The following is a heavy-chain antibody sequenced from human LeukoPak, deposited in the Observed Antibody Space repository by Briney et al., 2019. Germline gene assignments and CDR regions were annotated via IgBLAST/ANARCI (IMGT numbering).Heavy chain of an antibody. D-gene: IGHD1-26*01. J-gene: IGHJ4*02. V-gene: IGHV4-39*01. Sequence: SETLSLTCTASGGSISSSSYYWGWIRQPPGKGLEWIGSIYYSGSTYYNPSLKSRVTISVDTSKNQFSLKLSSVTAADTAVYYCGGGSYYDYFDYWGQGTLVTVSS. CDR2: IYYSGST. CDR3: GGGSYYDYFDY. CDR1: GGSISSSSYY.